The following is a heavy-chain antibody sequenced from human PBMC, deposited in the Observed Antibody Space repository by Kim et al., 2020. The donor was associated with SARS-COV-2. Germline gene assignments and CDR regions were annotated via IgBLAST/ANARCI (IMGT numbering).Heavy chain of an antibody. J-gene: IGHJ4*02. D-gene: IGHD1-7*01. V-gene: IGHV3-30*02. Sequence: YYADAVKGRFTISRDKSKSTLYLQMNRLRDEDTAVCYCAKSGTWYYFDYWGQRTLVTVSS. CDR3: AKSGTWYYFDY.